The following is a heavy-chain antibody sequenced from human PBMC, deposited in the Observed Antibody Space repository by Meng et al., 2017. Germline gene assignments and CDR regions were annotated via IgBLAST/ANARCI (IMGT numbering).Heavy chain of an antibody. CDR1: GGSISSYY. V-gene: IGHV4-59*01. CDR2: TYYSGST. CDR3: ARLYYYNSSGYYGVRVAFDI. Sequence: GSLRLSCTVSGGSISSYYWSWIRQPPGKGLEWIGYTYYSGSTNYNPSLTSRVTISVDTSKNQFSLKLSSVTAADTAVYYCARLYYYNSSGYYGVRVAFDIWGQGTMVTVSS. J-gene: IGHJ3*02. D-gene: IGHD3-22*01.